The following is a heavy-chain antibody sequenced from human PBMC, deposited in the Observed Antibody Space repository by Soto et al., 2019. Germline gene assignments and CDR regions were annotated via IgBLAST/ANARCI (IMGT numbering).Heavy chain of an antibody. CDR2: TSYDGSNK. D-gene: IGHD3-16*01. CDR3: ARWGTTGGLDV. CDR1: GFTFRSYV. Sequence: QVQLVESGGGVVQPGTSLRLSCVGSGFTFRSYVIHWVRQAPGKGLEWVALTSYDGSNKSYDDSVKGRFTISRDNSRNTVALQMDSLRLEDTALYYCARWGTTGGLDVWGQGTLVSVSS. V-gene: IGHV3-30*19. J-gene: IGHJ4*02.